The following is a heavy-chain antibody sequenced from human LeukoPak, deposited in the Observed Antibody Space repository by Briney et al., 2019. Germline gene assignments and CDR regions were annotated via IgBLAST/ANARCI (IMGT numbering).Heavy chain of an antibody. V-gene: IGHV4-4*07. CDR3: ARDRSADSYGAPFDY. Sequence: SETLSLTCTVSGGSISSYYWSWIRQPAGKGLEWIGRIYTSGSANYNPPLKSRVDLSLPTSKNQFSLKLSSVTAADTAVYYCARDRSADSYGAPFDYWGQGTLVTVSS. CDR1: GGSISSYY. J-gene: IGHJ4*02. CDR2: IYTSGSA. D-gene: IGHD5-18*01.